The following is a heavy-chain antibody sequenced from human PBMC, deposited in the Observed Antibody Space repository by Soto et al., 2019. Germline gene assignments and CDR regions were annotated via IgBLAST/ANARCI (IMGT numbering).Heavy chain of an antibody. J-gene: IGHJ3*02. CDR1: GFTFSSYA. D-gene: IGHD3-10*01. Sequence: PGGSLRLSCAASGFTFSSYAMSWVRQAPGKGLEWVSFFSVSCGSTYYAVSLKGRFTISRDISKNTLFLQLNSLRAEDTAVYYFAKDVVKITMVRGVRPDAFDIWGQGTMVTVSS. CDR3: AKDVVKITMVRGVRPDAFDI. CDR2: FSVSCGST. V-gene: IGHV3-23*01.